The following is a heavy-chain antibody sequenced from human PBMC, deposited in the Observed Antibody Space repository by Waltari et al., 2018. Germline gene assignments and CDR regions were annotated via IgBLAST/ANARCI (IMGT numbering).Heavy chain of an antibody. Sequence: QLQLQESGPGLVKPSETLSLTCTVSGGSISSSSYYWGWIRQPPGKGLEWIGSIYYSGSTYYNPSLKSRGTISVDTSKNQFSLKLSSVTAADTAVYYCARGEKVFWSGYHFDYWGQGTLVTVSS. D-gene: IGHD3-3*01. J-gene: IGHJ4*02. CDR3: ARGEKVFWSGYHFDY. V-gene: IGHV4-39*01. CDR2: IYYSGST. CDR1: GGSISSSSYY.